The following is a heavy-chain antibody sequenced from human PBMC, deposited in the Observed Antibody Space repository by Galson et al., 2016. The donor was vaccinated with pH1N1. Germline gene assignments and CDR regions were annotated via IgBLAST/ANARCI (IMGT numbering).Heavy chain of an antibody. V-gene: IGHV5-51*03. CDR3: ARQYDFGDYRGNAFDT. CDR1: GYSFISQW. D-gene: IGHD4-17*01. CDR2: VNPGGSTI. Sequence: QSGAEVKKPGESLKIPCKASGYSFISQWIAWVRQVPGKGLEWVGVVNPGGSTIRYSPSFQGQVTISSDKSISTAYLQCISLRASDTVPYYCARQYDFGDYRGNAFDTWGQGTVVLVSS. J-gene: IGHJ3*02.